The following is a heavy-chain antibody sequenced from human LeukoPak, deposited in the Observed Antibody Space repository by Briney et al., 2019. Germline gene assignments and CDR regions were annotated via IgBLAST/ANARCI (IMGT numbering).Heavy chain of an antibody. Sequence: GGSLRLSCAASGFTFSSYWMHWVRQTPGKGLVWVSRIKSDGSTIYADSVKGRFTISRDNAKNMLYLQMNSLRAEDTAIYYCARAVTYFYGSVTYDWFDPWGQGTLVTVSS. CDR2: IKSDGST. V-gene: IGHV3-74*01. J-gene: IGHJ5*02. D-gene: IGHD3-10*01. CDR3: ARAVTYFYGSVTYDWFDP. CDR1: GFTFSSYW.